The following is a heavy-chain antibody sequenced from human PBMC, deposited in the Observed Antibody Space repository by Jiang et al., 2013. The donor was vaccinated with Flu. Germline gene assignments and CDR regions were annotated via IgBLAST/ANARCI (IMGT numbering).Heavy chain of an antibody. V-gene: IGHV1-69*04. CDR3: ARNILRYSGSRDY. CDR2: IIPILGIA. D-gene: IGHD1-26*01. Sequence: GAEVKKPGSSVKVSCKASGGTFSSYAISWVRQAPGQGLEWMGRIIPILGIANYAQKFQGRVTITADKSTSTAYMELSSLRSEDTAVYYCARNILRYSGSRDYWGQGTLVTVSS. J-gene: IGHJ4*02. CDR1: GGTFSSYA.